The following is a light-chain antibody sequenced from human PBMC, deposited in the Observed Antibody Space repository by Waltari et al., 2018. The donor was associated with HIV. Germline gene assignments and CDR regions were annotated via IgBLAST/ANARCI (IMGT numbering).Light chain of an antibody. CDR2: GAS. J-gene: IGKJ5*01. CDR3: QQYHHWPLT. Sequence: EIMMTQSPGTLSVSPGERATLSCRASQSVSSNLAWYQQKPGQAPRLLIYGASTRATGMPARFSGSGSGTEFSLTISSLQPEDFAVYYCQQYHHWPLTFGQGTRLEIK. V-gene: IGKV3-15*01. CDR1: QSVSSN.